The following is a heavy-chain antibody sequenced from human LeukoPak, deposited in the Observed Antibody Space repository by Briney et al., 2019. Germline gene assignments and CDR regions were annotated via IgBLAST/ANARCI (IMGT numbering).Heavy chain of an antibody. J-gene: IGHJ5*02. CDR2: IYYSGST. CDR3: ARQTKDYTGSWSIGWFDP. Sequence: SETLSLTCAVSGGSISSSSYYWGWIRQPPGKGLEWIGSIYYSGSTYYNPFLKSRVTISVDTSNNQFSLKLSSVTAADTALYYCARQTKDYTGSWSIGWFDPCGQGTLVAVSS. D-gene: IGHD6-13*01. V-gene: IGHV4-39*01. CDR1: GGSISSSSYY.